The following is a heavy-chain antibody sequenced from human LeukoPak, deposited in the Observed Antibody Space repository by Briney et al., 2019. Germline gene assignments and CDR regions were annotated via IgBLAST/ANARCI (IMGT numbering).Heavy chain of an antibody. CDR3: ARDAAGFDY. V-gene: IGHV4-59*01. CDR1: GGSISSYY. J-gene: IGHJ4*02. Sequence: SETLSLTCTVSGGSISSYYWSWIRQPPGKGLEWIGYIYYSGSTNYNPSLKSRVTISVDTSKNQFSLKLSSVTAADTAVYYCARDAAGFDYWGQGTLVTVSS. CDR2: IYYSGST. D-gene: IGHD6-25*01.